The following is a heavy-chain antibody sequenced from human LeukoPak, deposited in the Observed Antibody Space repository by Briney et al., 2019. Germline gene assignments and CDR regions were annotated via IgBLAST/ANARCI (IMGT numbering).Heavy chain of an antibody. CDR1: GFTFGTYT. CDR2: INSNGMYT. D-gene: IGHD6-19*01. J-gene: IGHJ4*02. Sequence: GGSLRLSCAASGFTFGTYTLNWVRQAPGKGLEWVSSINSNGMYTYYGDSVRGRFTISRDNAKNSVYLQMNSLRVEDTAVYYCARDDLGGAVTNFDNWGQGILVTVSS. CDR3: ARDDLGGAVTNFDN. V-gene: IGHV3-21*06.